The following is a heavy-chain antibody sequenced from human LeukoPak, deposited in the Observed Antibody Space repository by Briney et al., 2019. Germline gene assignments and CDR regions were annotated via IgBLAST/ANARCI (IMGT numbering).Heavy chain of an antibody. J-gene: IGHJ4*02. CDR1: GFTFSSYS. D-gene: IGHD2-2*01. Sequence: GGSLRLSCAASGFTFSSYSMNWVRQAPGEGLEWVSYISGSSNTIYYADSVKGRFTISRDTAKNSLYLQMNSLRDEDSAVYYCARGYCSSNSCAFDYWGRGTLVTVSS. V-gene: IGHV3-48*02. CDR3: ARGYCSSNSCAFDY. CDR2: ISGSSNTI.